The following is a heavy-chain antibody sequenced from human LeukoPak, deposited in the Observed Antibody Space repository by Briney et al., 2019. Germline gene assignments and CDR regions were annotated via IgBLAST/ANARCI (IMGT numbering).Heavy chain of an antibody. D-gene: IGHD1-26*01. V-gene: IGHV3-7*05. J-gene: IGHJ4*02. CDR3: ARDRDYYGDKYFDY. CDR1: GFTFSRYW. CDR2: INQDGSEK. Sequence: GGSLRLSCAASGFTFSRYWMNWVRQAPGKGLEWLANINQDGSEKYYVDSVKGRFTISRDNAKNSLYLQMNSLRAEDTAVYYCARDRDYYGDKYFDYWGQGTLVTVSS.